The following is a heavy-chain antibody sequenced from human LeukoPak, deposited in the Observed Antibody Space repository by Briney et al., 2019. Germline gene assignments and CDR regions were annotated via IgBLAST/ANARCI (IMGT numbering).Heavy chain of an antibody. CDR1: AFTFSSYS. Sequence: VGSLRLSCAASAFTFSSYSMNWVRQAPGKGLEWVSSISSSSSYIYYADSVKGRFTISRDNAKNSLYLQMNSLRAEDTAVYYCAREISYYDSSAYYWSFCPHYWDQGTLVTVSS. CDR2: ISSSSSYI. V-gene: IGHV3-21*01. CDR3: AREISYYDSSAYYWSFCPHY. D-gene: IGHD3-22*01. J-gene: IGHJ4*02.